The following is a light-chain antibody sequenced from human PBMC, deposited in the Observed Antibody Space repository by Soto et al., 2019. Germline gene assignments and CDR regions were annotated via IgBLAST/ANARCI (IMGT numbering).Light chain of an antibody. CDR2: GAS. CDR1: QSVSSSY. Sequence: EIVLTQSPGTLSLSPGERATLSFRSSQSVSSSYLAWYQQKPGQAPRLLIYGASSRATGIPDRFSGSGSGTDFTLTISRLESEDSAVYYCQQYGSSPGTFGQGTKVDIK. J-gene: IGKJ1*01. V-gene: IGKV3-20*01. CDR3: QQYGSSPGT.